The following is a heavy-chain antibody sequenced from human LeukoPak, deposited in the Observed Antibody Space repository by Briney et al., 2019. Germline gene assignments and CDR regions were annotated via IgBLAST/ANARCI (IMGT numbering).Heavy chain of an antibody. Sequence: SETLSLTCTVSGGSISRIRQPPGKGLEWIGYIYYSGSTSYNPSLKSRVTISVDPSENQFSLRLSSVTAADTAVYFCARYCSGVSCYSRALDYWGQGTLVTVSS. D-gene: IGHD2-15*01. J-gene: IGHJ4*02. V-gene: IGHV4-59*01. CDR1: GGSIS. CDR2: IYYSGST. CDR3: ARYCSGVSCYSRALDY.